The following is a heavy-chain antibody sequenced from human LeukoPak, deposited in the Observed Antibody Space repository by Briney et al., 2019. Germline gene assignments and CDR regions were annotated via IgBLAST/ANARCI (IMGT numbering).Heavy chain of an antibody. CDR1: GFTFSSYA. D-gene: IGHD3-22*01. V-gene: IGHV3-21*01. J-gene: IGHJ4*02. CDR3: ARGLDQYYYDSSGYKPTNY. CDR2: ISSSSSYI. Sequence: GGSLRLSCAASGFTFSSYAMSWVRQAPGKGLEWVSSISSSSSYIYYADSVKGRFTISRDNAKNSLYLQMNSLRAEDTAVYYCARGLDQYYYDSSGYKPTNYWGQGTLVTVSS.